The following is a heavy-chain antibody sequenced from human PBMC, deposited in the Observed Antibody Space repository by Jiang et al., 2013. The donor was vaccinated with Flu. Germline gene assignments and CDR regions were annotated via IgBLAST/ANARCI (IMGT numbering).Heavy chain of an antibody. Sequence: PGLVKPSETLSLTCTVSGGSISSSSYYWGWIRQPPRKGLEWIGSIYYSGSTYYNPSLKSRVTISVDTSKNQFSLKLSSVTAADTAVYYCAIQLREVGATPFDYWGQGTLVTVSS. CDR1: GGSISSSSYY. CDR3: AIQLREVGATPFDY. D-gene: IGHD1-26*01. J-gene: IGHJ4*02. CDR2: IYYSGST. V-gene: IGHV4-39*01.